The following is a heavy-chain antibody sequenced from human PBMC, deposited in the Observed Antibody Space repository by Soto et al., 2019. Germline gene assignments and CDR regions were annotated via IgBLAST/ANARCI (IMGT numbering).Heavy chain of an antibody. Sequence: GGSLRLSCAASGFTFSSYAMSWVRQAPGKGLEWVSAISGSGGSTHYAEYVKGRFTISRDNSKNTLYLQMISLRAEDTAVYYCAKEERAYASGSYYNWGQGTLVTVSS. CDR1: GFTFSSYA. V-gene: IGHV3-23*01. CDR2: ISGSGGST. D-gene: IGHD3-10*01. CDR3: AKEERAYASGSYYN. J-gene: IGHJ4*02.